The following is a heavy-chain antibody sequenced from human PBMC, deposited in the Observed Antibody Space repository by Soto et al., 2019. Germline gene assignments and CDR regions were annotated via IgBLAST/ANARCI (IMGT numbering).Heavy chain of an antibody. D-gene: IGHD5-18*01. V-gene: IGHV3-48*02. J-gene: IGHJ5*02. CDR1: GFTFSIYS. CDR3: ARHVYTSMVRRWFDP. CDR2: TSSNSATV. Sequence: PGGSLRLSCGASGFTFSIYSMHWVRQAPGKGPEWVAYTSSNSATVYYADSVKGRFTISRDDAKNSLYLQMNSLRDEDTAVYYCARHVYTSMVRRWFDPWGRGTLVTVSS.